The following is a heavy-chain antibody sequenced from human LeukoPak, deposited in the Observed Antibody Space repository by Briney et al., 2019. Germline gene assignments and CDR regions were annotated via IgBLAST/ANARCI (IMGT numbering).Heavy chain of an antibody. J-gene: IGHJ5*02. Sequence: RSQTLSLTCAISGDSVSSNSVTWNWNRQSPSRGLEWLGRTYYRSTWYNDYAVSVRGRITVNPDTSKNQFSLHLNSVTPEDTAVYYCARRLTQYDCFDPWGQGILVTVSS. D-gene: IGHD2-2*01. CDR3: ARRLTQYDCFDP. CDR1: GDSVSSNSVT. V-gene: IGHV6-1*01. CDR2: TYYRSTWYN.